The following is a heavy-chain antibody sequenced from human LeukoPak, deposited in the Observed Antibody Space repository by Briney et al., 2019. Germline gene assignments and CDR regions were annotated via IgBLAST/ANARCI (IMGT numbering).Heavy chain of an antibody. V-gene: IGHV1-8*02. J-gene: IGHJ6*03. Sequence: ASVKVSCKASGYTFTSYYMHWVRQAPGQGLEWMGIINPNSGNTGYAQKFQGRVTMTRNTSISTAYMELSSLRSEDTAVYYCARGGAFGGVIRAPNYYYYYMDVWGKGTTVTISS. CDR3: ARGGAFGGVIRAPNYYYYYMDV. D-gene: IGHD3-16*02. CDR1: GYTFTSYY. CDR2: INPNSGNT.